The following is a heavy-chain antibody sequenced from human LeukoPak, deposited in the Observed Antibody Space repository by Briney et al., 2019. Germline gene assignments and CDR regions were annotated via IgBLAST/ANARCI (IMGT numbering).Heavy chain of an antibody. CDR3: ARGSRNLGP. Sequence: PGGSLRLSCAASGFTFGNYWMTWVRQPPGKGLEWVANIKEDGSEKDYVDSVKGRFTISRDNADNSLYLQMNSLRVEDTAVYYCARGSRNLGPWGQGTLVTVSS. CDR2: IKEDGSEK. V-gene: IGHV3-7*04. CDR1: GFTFGNYW. J-gene: IGHJ5*02.